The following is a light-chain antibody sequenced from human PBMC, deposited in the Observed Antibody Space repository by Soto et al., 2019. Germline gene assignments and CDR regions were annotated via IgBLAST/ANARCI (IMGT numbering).Light chain of an antibody. Sequence: DIQVTQSPSTLSASVGDRVTITCRASQSIASWLAWYQQKPGKAPKLLIYKASSLDSGVPSRFSGSRSGTKFTLTISSLQPDYFATYYCQQYDTYPLVTFGPGTKVDF. V-gene: IGKV1-5*03. CDR3: QQYDTYPLVT. CDR1: QSIASW. J-gene: IGKJ3*01. CDR2: KAS.